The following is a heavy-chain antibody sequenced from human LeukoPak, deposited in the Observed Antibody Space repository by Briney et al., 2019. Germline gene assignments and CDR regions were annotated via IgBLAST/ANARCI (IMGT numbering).Heavy chain of an antibody. D-gene: IGHD6-13*01. CDR1: GFTFDDYG. Sequence: GGSLRLSCAASGFTFDDYGMSWVRQAPGKGLEWVSYISSSSSTIYYADSVKGRFTISRDNAKNSLYLQMNSLRAEDTAVYYCARDHRLHSSSWGTFDYWGQGTLVTVSS. V-gene: IGHV3-48*04. CDR3: ARDHRLHSSSWGTFDY. J-gene: IGHJ4*02. CDR2: ISSSSSTI.